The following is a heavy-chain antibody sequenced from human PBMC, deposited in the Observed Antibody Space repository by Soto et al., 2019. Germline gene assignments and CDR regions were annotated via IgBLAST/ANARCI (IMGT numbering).Heavy chain of an antibody. CDR1: GGSVSSGSYY. CDR2: IYYSGST. V-gene: IGHV4-61*01. Sequence: QVQLQESGPGLVKPSETLSLTCTVSGGSVSSGSYYWSWIRQPPGKGLEWIGYIYYSGSTNYNPSLKGRVTXXVXTXXNQFSLKLSSVTAADTAVYYCARDDREWLFDGMDVWGQGTTVTVSS. D-gene: IGHD3-3*01. J-gene: IGHJ6*02. CDR3: ARDDREWLFDGMDV.